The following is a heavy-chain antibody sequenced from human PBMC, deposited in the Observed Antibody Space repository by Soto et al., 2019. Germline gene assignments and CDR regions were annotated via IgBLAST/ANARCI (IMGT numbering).Heavy chain of an antibody. CDR1: GFTFSSYA. CDR2: ISGSGGST. V-gene: IGHV3-23*01. CDR3: AKDEAYCGGDCYYYYYYGMDV. J-gene: IGHJ6*02. D-gene: IGHD2-21*02. Sequence: GSLRLSCAASGFTFSSYAMSWVRQAPGKGLEWVSAISGSGGSTYYADSVKGRFTISRDNSKNTLYLQMNSLRAEDTAVYYCAKDEAYCGGDCYYYYYYGMDVWGQGTTVTVSS.